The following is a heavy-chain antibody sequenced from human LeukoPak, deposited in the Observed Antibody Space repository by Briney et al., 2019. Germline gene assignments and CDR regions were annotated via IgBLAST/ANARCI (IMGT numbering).Heavy chain of an antibody. Sequence: SETLSLTCTVSGGSISSGGYYWSWIRQHPGKGLEWIGYIYYSGSTYYNPSLKSRVTISVDTSKNQFSLKLSSVTAADTAVYYCARDHQQRAAGTSMWDYYYGVDVWGQGTTVTVSS. CDR3: ARDHQQRAAGTSMWDYYYGVDV. CDR1: GGSISSGGYY. CDR2: IYYSGST. D-gene: IGHD6-13*01. J-gene: IGHJ6*02. V-gene: IGHV4-31*03.